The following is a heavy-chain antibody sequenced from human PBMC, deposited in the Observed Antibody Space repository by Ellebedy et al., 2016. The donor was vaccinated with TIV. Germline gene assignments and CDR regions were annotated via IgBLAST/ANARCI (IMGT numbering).Heavy chain of an antibody. CDR3: ATTEVPANYFYGMDV. Sequence: MPSETLSLTCTVSGGSITNYYWSWIRQSPGKGLEWIGYNNYSGTTNYNPSLESRVTLSLDTSKNQFSLKLISVTAADTAVYYCATTEVPANYFYGMDVWGQGTMVSVSS. J-gene: IGHJ6*02. D-gene: IGHD1-14*01. V-gene: IGHV4-59*08. CDR1: GGSITNYY. CDR2: NNYSGTT.